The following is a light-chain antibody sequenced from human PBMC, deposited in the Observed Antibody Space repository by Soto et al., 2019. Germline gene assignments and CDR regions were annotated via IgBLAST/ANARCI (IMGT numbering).Light chain of an antibody. CDR3: QQRSNLPLT. CDR2: DAS. V-gene: IGKV3-11*01. J-gene: IGKJ4*01. Sequence: EIILTQSPATLSLSPGEGATLSCRASQSIDTNLAWYQQKPGQAPRLLIYDASNRATGIPARFSGSGSGTDFTLTISSLEPEDFAVYCCQQRSNLPLTFGGGTKADIK. CDR1: QSIDTN.